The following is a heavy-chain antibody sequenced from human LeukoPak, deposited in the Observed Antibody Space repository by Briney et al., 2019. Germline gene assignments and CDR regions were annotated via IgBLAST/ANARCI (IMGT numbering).Heavy chain of an antibody. CDR1: GFTFSSYA. CDR3: ARDDVEAFDI. J-gene: IGHJ3*02. Sequence: GRSLRLSCAASGFTFSSYAMHWVRQAPGKGLEWVAVISYDGSNKYYADSVKGRFTISRDNSKNTLYLQMNSLRAEDTAVYYCARDDVEAFDIWGQGTMVTVSS. CDR2: ISYDGSNK. V-gene: IGHV3-30-3*01.